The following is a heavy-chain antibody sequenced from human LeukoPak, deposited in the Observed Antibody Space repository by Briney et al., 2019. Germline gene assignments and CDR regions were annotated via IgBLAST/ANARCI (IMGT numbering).Heavy chain of an antibody. Sequence: GGSLRLSCAASGFTFSSYEMNWVRQAPGKGLEWVSSISSSSSYIYYADSVKGRFTISRDNAKNSLYLQMNSLRAEDTAVYYCARGGHVAGTGGAFDIWGQGTMVTVSS. CDR2: ISSSSSYI. J-gene: IGHJ3*02. D-gene: IGHD6-19*01. V-gene: IGHV3-21*01. CDR1: GFTFSSYE. CDR3: ARGGHVAGTGGAFDI.